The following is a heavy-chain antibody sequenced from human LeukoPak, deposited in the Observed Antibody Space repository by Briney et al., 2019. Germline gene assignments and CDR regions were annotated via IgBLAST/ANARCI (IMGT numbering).Heavy chain of an antibody. CDR2: ISGSGGST. CDR1: GFTLSNYG. CDR3: ASGYSYGYSV. J-gene: IGHJ4*02. Sequence: PGGSLRLSCAASGFTLSNYGMSWVRQAPGKGLEWVSVISGSGGSTYYADSVKGRFTISRDNAKNSLYLQMNSLRAEDTAVYYCASGYSYGYSVWGQGTLVTVSS. D-gene: IGHD5-18*01. V-gene: IGHV3-23*01.